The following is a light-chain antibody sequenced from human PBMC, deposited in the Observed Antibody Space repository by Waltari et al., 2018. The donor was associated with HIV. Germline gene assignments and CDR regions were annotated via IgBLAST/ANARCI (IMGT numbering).Light chain of an antibody. CDR1: QSVSNN. V-gene: IGKV3-15*01. CDR3: QQSDNWPPWT. J-gene: IGKJ1*01. CDR2: RAS. Sequence: EIILTQSPDTLSVSPGERAPLPCRASQSVSNNLAWFQQRPGQPPRLLIYRASTRATSIPSRFSGSGSGTEFNLTISNFQSEDFAVYYCQQSDNWPPWTFGRGTKVEVK.